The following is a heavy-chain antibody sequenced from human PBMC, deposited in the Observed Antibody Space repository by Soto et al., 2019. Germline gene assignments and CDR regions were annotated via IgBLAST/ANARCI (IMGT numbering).Heavy chain of an antibody. J-gene: IGHJ4*02. CDR1: GYTFTTYT. CDR2: INEGKGDT. D-gene: IGHD2-15*01. Sequence: QVQLVQSGAEVKKPGASVKVSCKASGYTFTTYTIHWVRQAPGQRLEWMGWINEGKGDTKYSQKLQGRVTVTRDTSASTVYMELSSLRSEDTAVYYCAGAGGGWSYSDYWGQGTLVTVSS. CDR3: AGAGGGWSYSDY. V-gene: IGHV1-3*01.